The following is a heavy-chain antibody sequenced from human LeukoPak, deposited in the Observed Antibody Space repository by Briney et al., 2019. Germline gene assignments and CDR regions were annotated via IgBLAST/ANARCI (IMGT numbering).Heavy chain of an antibody. Sequence: GGSLRLSCAASGFTFSSYGMHWVRQAPGKGLEWVAVIWYDGSNKYYADSVKGRFTISRDNSKNTLYLQMNSLRAEDTAVYYCARDGGYCSGGSCYYNWFDPWGQGTLVTVSS. V-gene: IGHV3-33*01. CDR2: IWYDGSNK. J-gene: IGHJ5*02. CDR1: GFTFSSYG. CDR3: ARDGGYCSGGSCYYNWFDP. D-gene: IGHD2-15*01.